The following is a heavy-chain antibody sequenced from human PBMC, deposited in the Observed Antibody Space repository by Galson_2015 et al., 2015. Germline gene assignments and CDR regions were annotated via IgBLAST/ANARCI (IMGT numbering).Heavy chain of an antibody. D-gene: IGHD1-26*01. Sequence: SVKVSCKASGYTFTSYYMHWVRQAPGQGLEWMGIINPSGGSTSYAQKFRGRVTMTRDTSTSTVYMELSSLRSEDTAVYYCARGFGVGATKFRLDYWGQGTLVTVSS. J-gene: IGHJ4*02. CDR3: ARGFGVGATKFRLDY. CDR2: INPSGGST. V-gene: IGHV1-46*01. CDR1: GYTFTSYY.